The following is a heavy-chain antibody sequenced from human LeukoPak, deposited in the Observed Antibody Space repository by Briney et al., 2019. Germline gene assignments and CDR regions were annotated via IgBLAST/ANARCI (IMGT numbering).Heavy chain of an antibody. CDR2: ISGSGGST. V-gene: IGHV3-23*01. D-gene: IGHD2-2*01. J-gene: IGHJ6*04. Sequence: GGSLRLSCAASGFTFSSYAMSWVRQAPGKGLEWVSAISGSGGSTYSADSVKGRFTISRDNSKNTLYLQMNSLRAEDTAVYYCARSAKSSHSTYSVVVPAAMRGDYYYYYGMDVWGKGTTVTVSS. CDR3: ARSAKSSHSTYSVVVPAAMRGDYYYYYGMDV. CDR1: GFTFSSYA.